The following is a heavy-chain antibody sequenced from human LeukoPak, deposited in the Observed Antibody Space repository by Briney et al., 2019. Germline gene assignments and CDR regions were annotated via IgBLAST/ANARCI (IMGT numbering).Heavy chain of an antibody. CDR1: GFSVRDYA. CDR3: ARLQYSFLYGSGSYGVDY. V-gene: IGHV3-30-3*01. J-gene: IGHJ4*02. CDR2: MSYEETYK. Sequence: GGSLRLSCAASGFSVRDYAMHGVRQAPGKGLEWVAVMSYEETYKNYAEAVKGRFTISRDDSKNTLFLQMSSLRPEDTAVYYCARLQYSFLYGSGSYGVDYWGQGTLVTVSS. D-gene: IGHD3-10*01.